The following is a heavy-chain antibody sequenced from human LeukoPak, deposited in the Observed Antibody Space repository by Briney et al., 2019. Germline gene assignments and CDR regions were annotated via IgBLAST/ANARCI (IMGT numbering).Heavy chain of an antibody. CDR2: IYTSGST. D-gene: IGHD4-17*01. V-gene: IGHV4-4*07. CDR1: GGSISSYY. Sequence: SETLSLTCTVSGGSISSYYWSWIRQPAGKGLEWIGRIYTSGSTNYNPSLKSRVTMSVDTSKNQFSLKLSSETAADTAVYYCAITTVNPYYFDYWGQGTLVTVSS. CDR3: AITTVNPYYFDY. J-gene: IGHJ4*02.